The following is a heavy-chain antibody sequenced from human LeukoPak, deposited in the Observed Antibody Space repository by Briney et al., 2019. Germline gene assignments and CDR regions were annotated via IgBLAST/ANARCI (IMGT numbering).Heavy chain of an antibody. CDR1: GGTFSSYA. CDR3: ARVGGYCSSTSCSSRAEYFQH. CDR2: IIPILGIA. Sequence: SVKVSCKASGGTFSSYAISWVRQAPGQGLEWMGRIIPILGIANYAQKFQGRVTMTRDTSTSTVYMELSSLRSEDTAVYYCARVGGYCSSTSCSSRAEYFQHWGQGTLVTVSS. V-gene: IGHV1-69*04. J-gene: IGHJ1*01. D-gene: IGHD2-2*01.